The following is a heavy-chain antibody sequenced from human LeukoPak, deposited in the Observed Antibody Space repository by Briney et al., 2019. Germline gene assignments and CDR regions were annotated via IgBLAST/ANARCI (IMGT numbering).Heavy chain of an antibody. CDR2: MNPNSGNT. D-gene: IGHD3-22*01. J-gene: IGHJ4*02. Sequence: ASVKVSCKASGYTFTSYDINWLRQATGQGLEWMGWMNPNSGNTGYAQKFQGRVTMTRNTSISTAYMELSSLRSEDTAVYYCARPYYYDSSGYYLDYWGQGTLVTVSS. CDR1: GYTFTSYD. V-gene: IGHV1-8*01. CDR3: ARPYYYDSSGYYLDY.